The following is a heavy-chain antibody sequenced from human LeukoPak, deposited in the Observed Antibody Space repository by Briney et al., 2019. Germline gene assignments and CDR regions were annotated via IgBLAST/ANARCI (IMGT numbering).Heavy chain of an antibody. V-gene: IGHV3-73*01. J-gene: IGHJ4*02. Sequence: PGGSLRLSCAASGFTSSGSAIHWVRQASGRGLEWVGRIRSKTNNYATAYSASVRGRFTISREDSQNTAYLQMNSLQTEDTAVYYCTTIRTGDGNSIFDYWGQGTLVTVSS. CDR1: GFTSSGSA. D-gene: IGHD7-27*01. CDR3: TTIRTGDGNSIFDY. CDR2: IRSKTNNYAT.